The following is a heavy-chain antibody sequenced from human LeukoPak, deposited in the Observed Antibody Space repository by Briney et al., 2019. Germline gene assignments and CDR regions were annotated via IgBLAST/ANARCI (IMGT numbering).Heavy chain of an antibody. CDR3: ARARYGDYVTWFDP. J-gene: IGHJ5*02. Sequence: SETLSLTCAVSGYSISSGYYWGWIRQPPGKGLGWIGSIYHSGSTYYNPSLKSRVTISVDTSKNQFSLKLSSVTAADTAVYYCARARYGDYVTWFDPWGQGTLVTVSS. CDR1: GYSISSGYY. D-gene: IGHD4-17*01. CDR2: IYHSGST. V-gene: IGHV4-38-2*01.